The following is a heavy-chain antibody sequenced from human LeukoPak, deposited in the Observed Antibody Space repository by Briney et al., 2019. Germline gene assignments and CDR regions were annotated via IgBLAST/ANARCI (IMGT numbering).Heavy chain of an antibody. CDR2: INGDGSTS. Sequence: GGSLRLSCAASGFTFYSYWMHWVRQAPWKGLVWVSCINGDGSTSNYADSVKGRFTISRDNAKNTLYLQMHSLRAEDTAVYYCARDEPTVTTGPPVGSWGQGTLVTVSS. J-gene: IGHJ4*02. D-gene: IGHD4-17*01. CDR3: ARDEPTVTTGPPVGS. CDR1: GFTFYSYW. V-gene: IGHV3-74*01.